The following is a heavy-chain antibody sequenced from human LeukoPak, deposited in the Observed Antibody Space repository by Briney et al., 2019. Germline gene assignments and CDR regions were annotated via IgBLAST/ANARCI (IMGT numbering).Heavy chain of an antibody. J-gene: IGHJ3*02. D-gene: IGHD4-23*01. CDR2: VNPNDGST. CDR3: AIVSPMTTVARGQGAFDI. CDR1: GYTFTNYY. Sequence: APVKVSCKGSGYTFTNYYMHWVRQAPGQGPEWMGIVNPNDGSTTYAQKFQGRVTMTRDMSTNTVYMELSSLRSDDTAEYFCAIVSPMTTVARGQGAFDIWGQGTMVIVSA. V-gene: IGHV1-46*01.